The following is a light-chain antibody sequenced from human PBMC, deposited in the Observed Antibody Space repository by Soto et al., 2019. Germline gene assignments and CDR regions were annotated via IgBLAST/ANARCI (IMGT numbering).Light chain of an antibody. CDR1: SIDVGGYDY. CDR3: SSYTSSRYV. CDR2: DVN. Sequence: QSVLTQPASVSGSPGQSITISCTGTSIDVGGYDYVSWYQQHPDKAPELMIYDVNNRPSGVSNRFSGSKSGNTASLTISGLQAEDEADYYCSSYTSSRYVFGTGTKVTVL. V-gene: IGLV2-14*01. J-gene: IGLJ1*01.